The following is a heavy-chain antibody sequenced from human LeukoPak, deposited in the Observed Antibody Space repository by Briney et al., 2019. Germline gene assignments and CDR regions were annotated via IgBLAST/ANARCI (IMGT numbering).Heavy chain of an antibody. CDR3: ARVRYNRYSSGWYFDY. V-gene: IGHV3-74*01. CDR2: INSDGSST. CDR1: GFTFSSYW. Sequence: GGSLRLSCAASGFTFSSYWMHWVRQAPGEGLVWVSRINSDGSSTSYADSVKGRFTISRDNAKNTLYLQMNSLRAEDTAVYYCARVRYNRYSSGWYFDYWGQGTLVTVSS. D-gene: IGHD6-19*01. J-gene: IGHJ4*02.